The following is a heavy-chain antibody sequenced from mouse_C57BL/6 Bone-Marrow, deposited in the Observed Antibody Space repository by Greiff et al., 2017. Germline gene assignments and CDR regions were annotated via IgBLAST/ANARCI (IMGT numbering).Heavy chain of an antibody. CDR3: ARSGAGLLFSMAY. J-gene: IGHJ4*01. CDR1: GYTFTSYW. Sequence: QVQLQQPGAELVKPGASVKLSCKASGYTFTSYWMHWVKQRPGQGLEWIGMIHPNSGSTNYNEKFKSKATLTVDKSSSTAYMQLSSLTSEDSAVYYCARSGAGLLFSMAYWGQGTSVTVSS. D-gene: IGHD2-10*01. CDR2: IHPNSGST. V-gene: IGHV1-64*01.